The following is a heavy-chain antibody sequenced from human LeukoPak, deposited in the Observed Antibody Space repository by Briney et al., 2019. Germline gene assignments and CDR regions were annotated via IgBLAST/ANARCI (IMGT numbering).Heavy chain of an antibody. CDR3: AKDLEQWLVQYYFDY. V-gene: IGHV3-30*18. Sequence: GGSLRLSCAASGFTFSSYGMHWVRQAPGKGLEWVAVISYDGSNKYYADSVKGRFAISRDNSKNTLYLQMNSLRAEDTAVYYCAKDLEQWLVQYYFDYWGQGTLVTVSS. D-gene: IGHD6-19*01. CDR2: ISYDGSNK. CDR1: GFTFSSYG. J-gene: IGHJ4*02.